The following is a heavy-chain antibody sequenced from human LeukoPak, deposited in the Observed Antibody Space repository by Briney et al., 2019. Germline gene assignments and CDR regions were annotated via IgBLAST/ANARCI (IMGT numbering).Heavy chain of an antibody. V-gene: IGHV3-53*01. J-gene: IGHJ4*02. Sequence: GGSLRLSCAASGFTVSNNYMSWVRQSPGKGLEWVSLIYGGGTTYYADSVKGRFTISSDSSKNTLYLQMNSLRAEDTAVYYCARAPNYGDYGGQWGRGTLVTVSS. CDR2: IYGGGTT. CDR1: GFTVSNNY. CDR3: ARAPNYGDYGGQ. D-gene: IGHD4-17*01.